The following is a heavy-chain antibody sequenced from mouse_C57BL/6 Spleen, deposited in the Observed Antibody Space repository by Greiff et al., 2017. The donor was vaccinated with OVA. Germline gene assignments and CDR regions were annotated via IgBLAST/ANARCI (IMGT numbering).Heavy chain of an antibody. CDR2: ISSGSSTI. D-gene: IGHD1-1*01. CDR1: GFTFSDYG. V-gene: IGHV5-17*01. J-gene: IGHJ3*01. Sequence: EVKLMESGGGLVKPGGSLKLSCAASGFTFSDYGMHWVRQAPEKGLEWVAYISSGSSTIYYADTVKGRFTISRDNAKNTLFLQMTSLRSEDTAMYYCATYGSSSSWFAYWGQGTLVTVSA. CDR3: ATYGSSSSWFAY.